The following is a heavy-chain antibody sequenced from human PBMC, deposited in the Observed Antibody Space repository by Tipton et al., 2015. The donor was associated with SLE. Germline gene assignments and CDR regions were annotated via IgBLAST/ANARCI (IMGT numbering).Heavy chain of an antibody. V-gene: IGHV4-39*07. CDR2: IYYSGST. CDR3: ARVYLQWLLGPRGYFDY. CDR1: GGSISSSSYY. D-gene: IGHD6-19*01. Sequence: TLRLSCTVSGGSISSSSYYWGWIRQPPGKGLEWIGSIYYSGSTYYNPSLKSRVTISVDTSKNQFSLKLSSVTAADTAVYYCARVYLQWLLGPRGYFDYWGQGTLVTVSS. J-gene: IGHJ4*02.